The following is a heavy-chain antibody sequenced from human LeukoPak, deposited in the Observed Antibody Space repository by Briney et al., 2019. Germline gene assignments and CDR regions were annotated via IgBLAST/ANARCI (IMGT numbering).Heavy chain of an antibody. CDR1: GGSISSYY. D-gene: IGHD2-15*01. Sequence: SETLSLTCTVSGGSISSYYWSWIRQPAGKGLEWIGRIYTSGSTNYNPSLKSRVTMSVDTPKNQFSLKLSSVTAADTAVYYCATVGLGYCSGGSCYTVDYWGQGTLVTVSS. CDR2: IYTSGST. J-gene: IGHJ4*02. CDR3: ATVGLGYCSGGSCYTVDY. V-gene: IGHV4-4*07.